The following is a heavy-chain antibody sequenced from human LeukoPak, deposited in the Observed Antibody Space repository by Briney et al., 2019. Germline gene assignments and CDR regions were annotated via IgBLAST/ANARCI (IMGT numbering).Heavy chain of an antibody. CDR2: IYYSGST. CDR3: ASTPLRGYSYGYDY. CDR1: GGSISSSSYY. V-gene: IGHV4-39*01. Sequence: SETLSLTCTVSGGSISSSSYYWGWIRQPPGXXXXXXGSIYYSGSTYYNPSLKSRVTISVDTSKNQFSLKLSSVTAADTAVYYCASTPLRGYSYGYDYWGQGTLVTVSS. D-gene: IGHD5-18*01. J-gene: IGHJ4*02.